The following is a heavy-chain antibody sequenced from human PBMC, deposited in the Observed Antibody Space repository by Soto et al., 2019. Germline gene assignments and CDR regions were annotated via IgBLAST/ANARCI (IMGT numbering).Heavy chain of an antibody. Sequence: PSETLSLTCTVSGGSISSGDYYWSWIRQPPGKGLEWIGYIYYSGSTYYNPSLKSRVTISVDTSKNQFSLKLSSVTAADTAVYYCARGLSEDYVWGSYRPPGDNWFDPWGQGTLVTVSS. CDR2: IYYSGST. CDR1: GGSISSGDYY. V-gene: IGHV4-30-4*01. CDR3: ARGLSEDYVWGSYRPPGDNWFDP. J-gene: IGHJ5*02. D-gene: IGHD3-16*02.